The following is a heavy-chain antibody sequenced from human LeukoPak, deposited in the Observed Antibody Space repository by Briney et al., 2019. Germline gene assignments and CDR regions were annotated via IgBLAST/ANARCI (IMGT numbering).Heavy chain of an antibody. CDR3: ARSLWDTAMVRNNWFDP. CDR1: GFTFSSYG. CDR2: ISYDGSNK. Sequence: GRSLRLSCAASGFTFSSYGMHWVRQAPGEGLEWVAVISYDGSNKYYADSVKGRFTISRDNSKNTLYLQMNSLRAEDTAVYYCARSLWDTAMVRNNWFDPWGQGTLVTVSS. J-gene: IGHJ5*02. V-gene: IGHV3-30*03. D-gene: IGHD5-18*01.